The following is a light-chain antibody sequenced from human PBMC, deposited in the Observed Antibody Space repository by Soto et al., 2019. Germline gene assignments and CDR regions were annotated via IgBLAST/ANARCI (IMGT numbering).Light chain of an antibody. Sequence: QSVLTQPPSVSGAPGQRVTISCTGSSSNIGAGKDVHWYRQLPGAAPKFLISDSNHRPSGVPDRFSVSKSGASASLAITGLRAEDEGDYFCQSYGTSLSGLYVFGTGTKVTVI. V-gene: IGLV1-40*01. CDR1: SSNIGAGKD. J-gene: IGLJ1*01. CDR2: DSN. CDR3: QSYGTSLSGLYV.